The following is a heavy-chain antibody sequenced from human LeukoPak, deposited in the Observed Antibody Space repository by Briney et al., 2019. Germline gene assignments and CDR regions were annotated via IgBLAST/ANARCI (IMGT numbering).Heavy chain of an antibody. Sequence: PGGSLRLSCAASGFTFSSYWMHWVRQAPGKGLEWVSSISSSSSYIYYADSVKGRFTISRDNAKNSLYLQMNSLRAEDTAVYYCARPDSSAFDYWGQGTLVTVSS. J-gene: IGHJ4*02. CDR1: GFTFSSYW. V-gene: IGHV3-21*01. CDR2: ISSSSSYI. D-gene: IGHD6-19*01. CDR3: ARPDSSAFDY.